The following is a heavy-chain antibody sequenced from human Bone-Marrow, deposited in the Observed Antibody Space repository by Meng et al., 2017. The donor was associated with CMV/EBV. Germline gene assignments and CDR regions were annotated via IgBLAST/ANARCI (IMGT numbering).Heavy chain of an antibody. D-gene: IGHD2-2*01. CDR1: VYTFTGYY. CDR2: INPNSGGT. Sequence: ASVNVSCKASVYTFTGYYMHWVRQAPGQGLEWMGWINPNSGGTNYAQKFQGRVTMARDTSISTAYMELSRLRSDDTAVYYCARPYCSSTSCPPEDDAFDIWGQGTMVTVSS. J-gene: IGHJ3*02. V-gene: IGHV1-2*02. CDR3: ARPYCSSTSCPPEDDAFDI.